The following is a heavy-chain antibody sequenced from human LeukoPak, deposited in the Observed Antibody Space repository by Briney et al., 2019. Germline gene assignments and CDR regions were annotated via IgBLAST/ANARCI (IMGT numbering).Heavy chain of an antibody. V-gene: IGHV6-1*01. J-gene: IGHJ4*02. Sequence: PSQTLSLTCAISGDRVSSNSAAWNWIRPSPSRGLEWLGRTYYRSKWSNDYAVSVKSRITINPDTSKNQFFLQLNSVTPEDTAAYYCVRGGIGYCSTTSCSFDYWGQGTLVTVSS. CDR3: VRGGIGYCSTTSCSFDY. CDR2: TYYRSKWSN. CDR1: GDRVSSNSAA. D-gene: IGHD2-2*01.